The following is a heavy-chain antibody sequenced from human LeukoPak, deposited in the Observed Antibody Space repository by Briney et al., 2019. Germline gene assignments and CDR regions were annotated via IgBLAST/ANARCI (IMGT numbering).Heavy chain of an antibody. J-gene: IGHJ4*02. CDR2: IRYDGSNK. Sequence: GGSLRLSCAASGFTFSSYGMHWVRQAPGKGLEWVAFIRYDGSNKYYADSVKGRFTISRDNSKNTLYLQMNSLRAEDKAVYYCASWALGLRPGADYWGQGTLVTVSS. CDR3: ASWALGLRPGADY. CDR1: GFTFSSYG. V-gene: IGHV3-30*02. D-gene: IGHD5-12*01.